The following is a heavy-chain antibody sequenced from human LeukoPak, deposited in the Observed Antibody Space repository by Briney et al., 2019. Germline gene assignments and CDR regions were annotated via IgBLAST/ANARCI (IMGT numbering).Heavy chain of an antibody. V-gene: IGHV3-21*01. J-gene: IGHJ4*02. CDR3: VRTYYDILTGYNPYFDY. CDR1: GFTFNTYT. D-gene: IGHD3-9*01. Sequence: PGGSLRLSCAASGFTFNTYTMNWVRQAPGKGLEWVSSITASSTAIYSADSVKGRFTISRDNAKNFLYLQMNSLRAEDTAVYYCVRTYYDILTGYNPYFDYWGQGILVTVSS. CDR2: ITASSTAI.